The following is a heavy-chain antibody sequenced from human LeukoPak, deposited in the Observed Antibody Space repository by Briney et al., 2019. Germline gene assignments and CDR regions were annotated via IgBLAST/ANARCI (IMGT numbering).Heavy chain of an antibody. D-gene: IGHD6-13*01. CDR3: ARDVTAAFARFAFDI. Sequence: ASVKVSCKASGYTFSSYGISWVRQAPGQGLEWMGWISAYDDNTNYAQNFQGRVAMTTDTSTSTAYMELRSLRSDDTAVYYSARDVTAAFARFAFDIWGQGTMVTVSS. V-gene: IGHV1-18*01. CDR1: GYTFSSYG. J-gene: IGHJ3*02. CDR2: ISAYDDNT.